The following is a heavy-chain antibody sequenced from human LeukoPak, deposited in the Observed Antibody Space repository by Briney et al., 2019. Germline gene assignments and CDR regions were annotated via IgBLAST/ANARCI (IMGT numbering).Heavy chain of an antibody. V-gene: IGHV3-21*01. CDR1: GFTFSSYS. Sequence: PGGSLRLSCAASGFTFSSYSMNWVRQAPGKGLEWVSSISSSSSYIYYADSVKGRFTISRDNAKNSLYLQMNSLRAEDTAVYYCARAEYSSGWQFLDYWGRGTLVTVSS. CDR2: ISSSSSYI. J-gene: IGHJ4*02. D-gene: IGHD6-19*01. CDR3: ARAEYSSGWQFLDY.